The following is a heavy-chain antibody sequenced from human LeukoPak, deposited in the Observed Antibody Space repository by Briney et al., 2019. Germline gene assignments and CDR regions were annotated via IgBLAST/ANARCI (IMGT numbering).Heavy chain of an antibody. CDR2: IYYSGST. CDR1: GGSISSGDYY. D-gene: IGHD3-9*01. J-gene: IGHJ4*02. V-gene: IGHV4-30-4*01. CDR3: ARGGDILTGYYSLGY. Sequence: PSETLSLTCTVSGGSISSGDYYWSWIRQPPGKGLVWIGYIYYSGSTYYNPSLKSRVTISVDTSKNQFSLKLSSVTAADTAVYYCARGGDILTGYYSLGYWGQGTLVTVSS.